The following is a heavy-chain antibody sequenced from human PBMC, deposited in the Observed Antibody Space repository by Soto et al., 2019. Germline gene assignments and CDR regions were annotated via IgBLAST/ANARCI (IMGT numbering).Heavy chain of an antibody. CDR1: GFTFSNHA. V-gene: IGHV3-23*01. CDR3: ARLVTD. D-gene: IGHD4-4*01. Sequence: EVQLLDSGGALVQPGGSLRLSCATSGFTFSNHAMSWVRQAPGKGLEWVSTFTTSGDFTYYADSVKGRFTISRDNSKGTLYLQMNSLRVEGTAVYYCARLVTDWGQGTLVTVSS. J-gene: IGHJ4*02. CDR2: FTTSGDFT.